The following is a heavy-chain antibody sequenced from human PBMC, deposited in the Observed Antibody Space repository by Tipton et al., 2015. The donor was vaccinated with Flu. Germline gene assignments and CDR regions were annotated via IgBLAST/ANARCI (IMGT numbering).Heavy chain of an antibody. D-gene: IGHD3-22*01. V-gene: IGHV3-23*01. CDR2: LSGSGGST. CDR3: AKSFDNGGYLVRYSDL. Sequence: SLRLSCAASGITFSSYAMSWVRQAPGKGPEWVSGLSGSGGSTYYADSVKGRFTISRDNSKNTLYLQMNSLRAEDTAVYYCAKSFDNGGYLVRYSDLWGRGTLVTVSS. CDR1: GITFSSYA. J-gene: IGHJ2*01.